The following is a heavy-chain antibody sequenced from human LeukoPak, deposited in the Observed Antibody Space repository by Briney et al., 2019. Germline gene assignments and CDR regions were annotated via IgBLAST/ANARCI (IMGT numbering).Heavy chain of an antibody. CDR3: AKDPPVAGTSRKLDY. Sequence: PGGSLSLSCAASGFTFSSYAMSWVRQAPGKGLEWVSAISGSGSSTYYADSVKGRFTISRDNSKNTLFLQMNSLRAEDTAVYYCAKDPPVAGTSRKLDYWGQGTLVTVSS. J-gene: IGHJ4*02. CDR1: GFTFSSYA. CDR2: ISGSGSST. V-gene: IGHV3-23*01. D-gene: IGHD6-19*01.